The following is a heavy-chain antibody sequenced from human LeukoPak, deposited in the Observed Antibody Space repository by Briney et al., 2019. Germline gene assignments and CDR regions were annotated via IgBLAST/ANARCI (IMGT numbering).Heavy chain of an antibody. Sequence: PSETLSLTCIVSGGSISSYYWSWIRQPAGKGLEWIGRIYTSGSTNYNPSLKSRVTMSVDTSKNQFSLKPSSVTAADTAVYYCARDYKYCSGGSCYGYFDYWGQGTLVTVSS. V-gene: IGHV4-4*07. J-gene: IGHJ4*02. CDR3: ARDYKYCSGGSCYGYFDY. CDR2: IYTSGST. D-gene: IGHD2-15*01. CDR1: GGSISSYY.